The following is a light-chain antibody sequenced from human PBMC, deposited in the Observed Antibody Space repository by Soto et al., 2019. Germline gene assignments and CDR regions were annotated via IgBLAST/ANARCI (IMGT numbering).Light chain of an antibody. CDR2: GAS. CDR1: QSISDT. CDR3: QQYNNWPWT. J-gene: IGKJ1*01. Sequence: EIVMTQSPSTLSVSPGGRATLSCRASQSISDTLAWYQQKPGQAPRLLIYGASTRAPGFPARFSGSGSGTDFTLTISSLQSADFAVYYCQQYNNWPWTFGQGTKVDIK. V-gene: IGKV3-15*01.